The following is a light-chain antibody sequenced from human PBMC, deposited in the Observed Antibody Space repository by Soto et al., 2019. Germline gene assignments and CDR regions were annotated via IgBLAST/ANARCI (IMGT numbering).Light chain of an antibody. V-gene: IGLV2-23*01. Sequence: QYALTQPASVSGSPGQSITISCTGTSSDFGSYNLVSWYQQHPGKAPKLMIYEDSKRPSGVSNRFSGSKSGNTASLTISGLQAEDDADYYCCSYAGSSTYVFGTGTKVTVL. CDR1: SSDFGSYNL. CDR2: EDS. J-gene: IGLJ1*01. CDR3: CSYAGSSTYV.